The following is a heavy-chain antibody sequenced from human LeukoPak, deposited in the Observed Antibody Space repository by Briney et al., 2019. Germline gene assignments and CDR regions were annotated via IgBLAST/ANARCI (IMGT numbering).Heavy chain of an antibody. CDR3: AKRGVVIRVFLVGFHKEAYYFDS. CDR1: GITLSNYG. J-gene: IGHJ4*02. Sequence: GGSLGLSCAVSGITLSNYGMSWVRQAPGKGLGWVAGLSGSGGGTNYADSVQGRFTISRDNPKNTLYLQMNSLRAEDTAVYFCAKRGVVIRVFLVGFHKEAYYFDSWGQGALVTVSS. CDR2: LSGSGGGT. D-gene: IGHD3-10*01. V-gene: IGHV3-23*01.